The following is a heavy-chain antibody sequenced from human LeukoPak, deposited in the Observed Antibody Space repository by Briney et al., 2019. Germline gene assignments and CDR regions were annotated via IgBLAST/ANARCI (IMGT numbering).Heavy chain of an antibody. CDR1: GGSISSSSYY. Sequence: SETLSLTCTVSGGSISSSSYYWGWIRQPPGKGLEWIGSIYYSGSTYYNPSLKSRVTISVDTSKNQFSLKLSSVTAADTAVYYCAKDRAYDSRGYYLRYFDYWGQGTLVTVSS. CDR2: IYYSGST. CDR3: AKDRAYDSRGYYLRYFDY. V-gene: IGHV4-39*02. D-gene: IGHD3-22*01. J-gene: IGHJ4*02.